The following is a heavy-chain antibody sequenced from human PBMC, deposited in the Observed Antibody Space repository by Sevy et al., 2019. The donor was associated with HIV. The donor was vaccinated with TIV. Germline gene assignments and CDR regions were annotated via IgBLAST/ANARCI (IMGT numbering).Heavy chain of an antibody. V-gene: IGHV4-59*08. Sequence: SETLSLTCTVSGGSITSDHWNWIRKPPGKGLEWVGYVYYTGGTNYNPSLKNRVTISVDNTKNLFSLKLTSVTAADTAVYYCARRNDFDIWGQGTMVTVSS. J-gene: IGHJ3*02. CDR1: GGSITSDH. CDR2: VYYTGGT. CDR3: ARRNDFDI.